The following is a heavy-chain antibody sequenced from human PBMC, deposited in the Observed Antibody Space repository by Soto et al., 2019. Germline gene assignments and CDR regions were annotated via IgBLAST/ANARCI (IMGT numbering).Heavy chain of an antibody. Sequence: VQLVESGGDLVQPGRSLRLSCAASGFTFSNYGMHWVRQAPGKGLDWVALISYDGSNKYYADSVKGRFTISRDNSKNTLDLQMNSVRGEDTAVYYCAKDIALVRGVIMDMDVWGQGTTVTVAS. CDR3: AKDIALVRGVIMDMDV. CDR2: ISYDGSNK. D-gene: IGHD3-10*01. CDR1: GFTFSNYG. V-gene: IGHV3-30*18. J-gene: IGHJ6*02.